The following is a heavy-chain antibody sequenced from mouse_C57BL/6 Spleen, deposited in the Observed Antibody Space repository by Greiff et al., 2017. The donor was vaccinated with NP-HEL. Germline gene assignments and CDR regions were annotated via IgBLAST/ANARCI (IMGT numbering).Heavy chain of an antibody. D-gene: IGHD2-4*01. CDR3: ARWEDYDYVYYYAMDY. CDR1: GYTFTSYW. J-gene: IGHJ4*01. V-gene: IGHV1-64*01. Sequence: QVQLQQPGAELVKPGASVKLSCKASGYTFTSYWMHWVKQRPGQGLEWIGMIHPNSGSTNYNEKFKSKATLTVDKSSSTAYMQLSSLTSEDSAVYYCARWEDYDYVYYYAMDYWGQGTSVTVSS. CDR2: IHPNSGST.